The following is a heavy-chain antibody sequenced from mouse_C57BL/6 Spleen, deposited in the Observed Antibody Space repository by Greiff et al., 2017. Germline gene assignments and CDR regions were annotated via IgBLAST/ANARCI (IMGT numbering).Heavy chain of an antibody. J-gene: IGHJ4*01. V-gene: IGHV1-55*01. CDR3: ARSVQLGGLDYAMDY. CDR1: GYTFTSYW. CDR2: IYPGSGST. D-gene: IGHD4-1*02. Sequence: QVQLQQPGAELVKPGASVKMSCKASGYTFTSYWITWVKQRPGQGLEWIGDIYPGSGSTNYNEKFKSKATLTVDTSSSTAYMQLSSLTSEDSAVYYCARSVQLGGLDYAMDYWGQGTPVTVSS.